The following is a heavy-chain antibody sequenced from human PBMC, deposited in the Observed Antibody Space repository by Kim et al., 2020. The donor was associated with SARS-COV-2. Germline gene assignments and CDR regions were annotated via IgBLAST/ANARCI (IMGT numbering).Heavy chain of an antibody. CDR3: VRYGRNYGALH. J-gene: IGHJ4*02. CDR1: GFTFSNYA. Sequence: GGSLRLSCSASGFTFSNYAIHWVRRAPGMGLQYVSATTRDGGGSFYADSVKDRFSIFRDNSKNTLFLQMSGLRIEDTVIYYCVRYGRNYGALHWGQGTLVSVS. CDR2: TTRDGGGS. D-gene: IGHD1-7*01. V-gene: IGHV3-64D*06.